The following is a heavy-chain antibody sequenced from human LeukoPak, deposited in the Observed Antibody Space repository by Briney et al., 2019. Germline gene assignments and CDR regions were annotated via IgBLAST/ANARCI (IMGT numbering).Heavy chain of an antibody. CDR1: GGTFSSYA. V-gene: IGHV1-69*13. D-gene: IGHD3-22*01. CDR3: ARDQGAAYDSSGYYHGWFDP. J-gene: IGHJ5*02. CDR2: IIPIFGTA. Sequence: GASVKVSCKASGGTFSSYAISWVRQAPGQGLEWMGGIIPIFGTANCAQKFQGRVTITADESTSTAYMELSSLRSEDTAVYYCARDQGAAYDSSGYYHGWFDPWGQGTLVTVSS.